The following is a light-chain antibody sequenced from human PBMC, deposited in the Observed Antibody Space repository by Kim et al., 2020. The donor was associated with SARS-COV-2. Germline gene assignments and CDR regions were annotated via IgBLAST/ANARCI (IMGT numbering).Light chain of an antibody. CDR3: QQRSNWPPYT. V-gene: IGKV3-11*01. CDR2: DTS. Sequence: LSPGEIATLACRASPSVSSYLAWYQQKPGQAARLLIYDTSNRATCIPARFSGSGSGTDFTLTISSLEPEDFAVYYCQQRSNWPPYTFGQGTKLEI. J-gene: IGKJ2*01. CDR1: PSVSSY.